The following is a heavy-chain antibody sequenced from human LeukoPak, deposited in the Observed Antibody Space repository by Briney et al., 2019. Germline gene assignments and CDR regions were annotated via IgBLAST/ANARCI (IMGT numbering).Heavy chain of an antibody. V-gene: IGHV1-69*05. CDR1: GGTFSSYA. J-gene: IGHJ6*03. CDR2: IIPIFGTA. D-gene: IGHD6-6*01. Sequence: SVKVSCKASGGTFSSYAISWVRQAPGQGLEWMGGIIPIFGTANYAQKFQGRVTITTDESTSTAYMELSSLRSEDTAVCYCARGEVWQLVNYYYMDVWGKGTTVTVSS. CDR3: ARGEVWQLVNYYYMDV.